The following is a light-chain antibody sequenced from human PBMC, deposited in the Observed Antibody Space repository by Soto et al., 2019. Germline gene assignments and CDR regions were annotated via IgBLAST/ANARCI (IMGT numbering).Light chain of an antibody. V-gene: IGKV1-5*01. CDR1: QTISSW. CDR3: QQADSFPIT. Sequence: DIQMTQSPSTLSGSVGDRVTITCRASQTISSWLAWYQQKPGKAPKLLIYDVYNLESGVPSRFSGSGSGTEFTLTIRSLQPDDFATYYCQQADSFPITFGQGTRLEIK. CDR2: DVY. J-gene: IGKJ5*01.